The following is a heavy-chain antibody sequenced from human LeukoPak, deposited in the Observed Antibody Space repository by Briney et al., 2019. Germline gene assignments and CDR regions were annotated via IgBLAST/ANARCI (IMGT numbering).Heavy chain of an antibody. Sequence: ASVKVSCKASGYTFTNYYMHWVRQAPGQGLEWMGIINPSSGSTGYAQKFQGRVTMTRDTSTSTVYMDLSSLKSEDTAVYYCVRGRDGYNYFDYWGQGTLVTVS. D-gene: IGHD5-24*01. CDR2: INPSSGST. CDR3: VRGRDGYNYFDY. J-gene: IGHJ4*02. CDR1: GYTFTNYY. V-gene: IGHV1-46*01.